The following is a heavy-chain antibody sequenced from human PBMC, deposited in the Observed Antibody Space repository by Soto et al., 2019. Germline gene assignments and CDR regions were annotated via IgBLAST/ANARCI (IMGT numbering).Heavy chain of an antibody. CDR2: ISYDGSNK. Sequence: GGSLRLSCAASGFTFSSYGMHWVRQAPGKGLEWVAVISYDGSNKYYADSVKGRFTISRDNSKNTLYLQMNSLRAEDTAVYYCAKEIIVTRTPDAFDIWGQGTMVTVSS. CDR3: AKEIIVTRTPDAFDI. J-gene: IGHJ3*02. V-gene: IGHV3-30*18. D-gene: IGHD2-21*01. CDR1: GFTFSSYG.